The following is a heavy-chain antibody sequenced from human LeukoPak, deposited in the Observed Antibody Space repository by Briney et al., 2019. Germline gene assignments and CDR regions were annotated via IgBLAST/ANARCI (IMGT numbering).Heavy chain of an antibody. CDR1: GFTFSDYF. CDR3: AKSVLGTTNAFDI. J-gene: IGHJ3*02. CDR2: ISSSGSSI. V-gene: IGHV3-11*01. Sequence: GGSLRLSCAASGFTFSDYFMSWIRQAPGKGLEWVSYISSSGSSISYADSVKGRFTISRDNAKNSLYLQMNSLRAEDTAVYYCAKSVLGTTNAFDIWGQGTMVTVSS. D-gene: IGHD1-7*01.